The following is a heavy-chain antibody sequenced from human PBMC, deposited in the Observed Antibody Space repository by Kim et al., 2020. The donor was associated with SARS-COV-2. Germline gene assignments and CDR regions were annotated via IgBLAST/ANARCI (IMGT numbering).Heavy chain of an antibody. V-gene: IGHV3-66*01. CDR2: IYSGGST. CDR1: GFTVSSNY. CDR3: SREPDIAVAGSAFDI. Sequence: GGSLRLSCAASGFTVSSNYMSWVRQAPGKGLEWVSVIYSGGSTYYADYVKGSFTISRDNSTNTLYLQMNSLRAEDTAVYYCSREPDIAVAGSAFDIWGQGTMVTVSS. J-gene: IGHJ3*02. D-gene: IGHD6-19*01.